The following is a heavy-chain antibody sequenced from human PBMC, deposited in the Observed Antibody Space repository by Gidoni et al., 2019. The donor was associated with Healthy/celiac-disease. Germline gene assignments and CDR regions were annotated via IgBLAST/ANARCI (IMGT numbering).Heavy chain of an antibody. D-gene: IGHD3-10*02. CDR2: IIPIFGTA. V-gene: IGHV1-69*01. Sequence: QVQLVQSGAEVKKPGSSVKVSCKASGGPVSSYAINWVRPAPGQGLEWIGGIIPIFGTANYAQKFQGRVTITADESTSTAYMELSSRRSEDTAVYYCARSIGPSVPGDYWGQGTLVTVSS. J-gene: IGHJ4*02. CDR1: GGPVSSYA. CDR3: ARSIGPSVPGDY.